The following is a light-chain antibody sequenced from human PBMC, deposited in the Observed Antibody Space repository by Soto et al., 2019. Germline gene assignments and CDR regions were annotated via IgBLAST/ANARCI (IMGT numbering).Light chain of an antibody. CDR2: VAA. CDR1: QSISRY. Sequence: DIQTPKTQSSLSASVGDRVTITCRAGQSISRYLNCWKQKRGKAPNLLIYVAASLQCEVPSGFSGSGPGTDVTLTISSLKTEECTTYYCQQKYGTTITFGQGTRLEIK. V-gene: IGKV1-39*01. CDR3: QQKYGTTIT. J-gene: IGKJ5*01.